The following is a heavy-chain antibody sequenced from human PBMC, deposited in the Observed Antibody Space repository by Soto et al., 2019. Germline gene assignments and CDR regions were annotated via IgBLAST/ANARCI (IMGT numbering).Heavy chain of an antibody. J-gene: IGHJ6*02. Sequence: GRSLRLSCTGSGVMFSNFAITWVRQAPGKGLEWVSTTRSNGEHTYYADSVKGRFTVSRDNSKNTLFLEMSSLRAEDTAIYYCDKDSKSVSVSAARVYGMDVWGQGTTVTVSS. D-gene: IGHD2-2*01. CDR2: TRSNGEHT. CDR3: DKDSKSVSVSAARVYGMDV. CDR1: GVMFSNFA. V-gene: IGHV3-23*01.